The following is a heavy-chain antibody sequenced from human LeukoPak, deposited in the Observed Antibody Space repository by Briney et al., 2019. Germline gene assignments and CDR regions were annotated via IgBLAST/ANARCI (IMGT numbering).Heavy chain of an antibody. Sequence: TGGSLRLSCAASGFTFRSYAMHWVRQAPGKGLEYVAAISNDGGRTYYANSVKGRFTISRDDSKNTLYLQMGSLRVEDMAVYYCARPQSGNSAVKFDYWGQGTLVTVSS. J-gene: IGHJ4*02. D-gene: IGHD4-23*01. V-gene: IGHV3-64*01. CDR3: ARPQSGNSAVKFDY. CDR2: ISNDGGRT. CDR1: GFTFRSYA.